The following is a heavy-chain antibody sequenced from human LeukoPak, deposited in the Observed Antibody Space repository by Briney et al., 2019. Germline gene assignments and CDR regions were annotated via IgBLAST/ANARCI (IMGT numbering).Heavy chain of an antibody. D-gene: IGHD5/OR15-5a*01. CDR2: IQYDGRNK. V-gene: IGHV3-30*02. Sequence: GWSLPLSCAASGFSDSSSGIHWVRQAPGKGLDWLAFIQYDGRNKYYANFVKGRFTMSRDNSKNTLTMFLQMNSLRVEDTAVYYCAKGGVYALDYWGQRNRGTVSS. CDR3: AKGGVYALDY. CDR1: GFSDSSSG. J-gene: IGHJ4*02.